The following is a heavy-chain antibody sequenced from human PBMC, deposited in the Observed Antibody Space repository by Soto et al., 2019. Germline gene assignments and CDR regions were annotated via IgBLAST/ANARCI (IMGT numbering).Heavy chain of an antibody. CDR3: ARLGCSSTSCYGGYYYYGMDV. CDR2: IYYSGST. D-gene: IGHD2-2*01. J-gene: IGHJ6*02. Sequence: ETLSLTCTVSGGSISSSSYYWGRIRPPPGKGLEWIGSIYYSGSTYYNPSLKSRVTISVDTSKNQFSLKLSSVTAADTAVYYCARLGCSSTSCYGGYYYYGMDVWGQGTTVTVSS. V-gene: IGHV4-39*01. CDR1: GGSISSSSYY.